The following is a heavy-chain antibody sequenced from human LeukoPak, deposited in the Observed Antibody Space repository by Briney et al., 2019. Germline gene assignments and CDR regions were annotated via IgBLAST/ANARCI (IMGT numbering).Heavy chain of an antibody. CDR3: ARGPSGYHNT. J-gene: IGHJ4*02. V-gene: IGHV3-23*01. CDR2: ISGSGGST. Sequence: GGSLRLSCAASGFTFSSYAMSWVRQAPGKGLEWISVISGSGGSTYYADSVKGRFTISRENSKNTLYLQMNSLRAEDTAVYYCARGPSGYHNTGGQGTLVTVSS. D-gene: IGHD5-12*01. CDR1: GFTFSSYA.